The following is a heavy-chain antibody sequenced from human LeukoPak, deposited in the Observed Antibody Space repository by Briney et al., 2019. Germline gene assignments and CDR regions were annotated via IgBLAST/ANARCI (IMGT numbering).Heavy chain of an antibody. CDR1: GFTFSSYA. J-gene: IGHJ3*02. V-gene: IGHV3-23*01. CDR2: ISGSGGST. D-gene: IGHD3-9*01. Sequence: PGGSLRLSCAASGFTFSSYAMSWVRQAPGKGLEWVSAISGSGGSTYYADSVKGRFTISRDNSKNTLYLQMNSLRAEDTAVYYCAILPGEYYDIPHEAFDIWGQGTMVTVSS. CDR3: AILPGEYYDIPHEAFDI.